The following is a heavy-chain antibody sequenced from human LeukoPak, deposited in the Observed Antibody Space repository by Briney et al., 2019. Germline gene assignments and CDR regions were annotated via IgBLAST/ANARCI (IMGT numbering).Heavy chain of an antibody. J-gene: IGHJ3*02. Sequence: PSQTLSLTCTVSGGSISSGGYYWSWIRQHPGKGLEWIGYIYYSGSTYYNPSLKSRVTISVDTSKNQFSLKLSSVTAADTAAYYCARTPGITMIVVTIKEGAFDIWGQGTMVTVSS. D-gene: IGHD3-22*01. CDR3: ARTPGITMIVVTIKEGAFDI. CDR1: GGSISSGGYY. V-gene: IGHV4-31*03. CDR2: IYYSGST.